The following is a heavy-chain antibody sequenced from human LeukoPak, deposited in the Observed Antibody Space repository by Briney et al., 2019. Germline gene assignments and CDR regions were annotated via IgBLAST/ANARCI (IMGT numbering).Heavy chain of an antibody. V-gene: IGHV3-48*04. CDR1: GFTFRTSG. D-gene: IGHD5-18*01. Sequence: GGSLRLSCAASGFTFRTSGMNWVRQAPGKGLEWVSYISSSGTTISYAQSVKGRFTITRDNAKNSLYLQMNSLRAEDTAVYYCARAWDTAMVLDYWGQGTLVTVSS. J-gene: IGHJ4*02. CDR3: ARAWDTAMVLDY. CDR2: ISSSGTTI.